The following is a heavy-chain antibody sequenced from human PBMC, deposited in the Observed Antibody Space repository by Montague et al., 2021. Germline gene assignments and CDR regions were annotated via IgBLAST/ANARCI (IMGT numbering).Heavy chain of an antibody. CDR1: GGSISSNNW. D-gene: IGHD3-22*01. V-gene: IGHV4-4*02. CDR3: ARVAAWGYYDTSGPNWFDP. J-gene: IGHJ5*02. CDR2: IFHNGST. Sequence: SETLSLTCAVSGGSISSNNWWTWIRQPPGKGLAWIGVIFHNGSTTYSPSLKSRFTISMDKSKNQFSLKLTSVTAADTAVYYCARVAAWGYYDTSGPNWFDPWGQGTMVTVSS.